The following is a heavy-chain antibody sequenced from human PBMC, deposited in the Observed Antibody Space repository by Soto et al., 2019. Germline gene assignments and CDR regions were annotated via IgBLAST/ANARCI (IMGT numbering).Heavy chain of an antibody. Sequence: QVQLVESGGGVVQPGRSLRLSCAASGFTFSSYGMHWVRQAPGKGLEWVAVISYDGSNKYYADSVKGRFTISRHNYKKPLYPQKDGLRAVETAVYYCANDVLPFLEWLEFYGVDVWGQGTTVTVSS. CDR3: ANDVLPFLEWLEFYGVDV. J-gene: IGHJ6*02. CDR1: GFTFSSYG. D-gene: IGHD3-3*01. V-gene: IGHV3-30*18. CDR2: ISYDGSNK.